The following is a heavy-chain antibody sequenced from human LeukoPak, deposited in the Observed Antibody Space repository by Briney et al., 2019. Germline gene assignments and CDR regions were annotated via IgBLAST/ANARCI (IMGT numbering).Heavy chain of an antibody. Sequence: PGRSLRLSCAASGFNFTRYNMNWVRQAPGKGLEHISYISSISRTIDNADSVKGRFTISRDNAKNSLYLQMNSLRAEDTAVYYCARERKSNYYLDVWGKGTTVTVSS. CDR2: ISSISRTI. V-gene: IGHV3-48*01. J-gene: IGHJ6*03. CDR3: ARERKSNYYLDV. CDR1: GFNFTRYN.